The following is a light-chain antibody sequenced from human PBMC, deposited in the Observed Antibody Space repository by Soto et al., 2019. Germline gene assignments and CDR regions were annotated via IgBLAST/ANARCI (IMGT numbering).Light chain of an antibody. J-gene: IGLJ1*01. Sequence: SALTQPASVSGSPGQSIAISCTGTSSDVGGSTHVSWYQHHPGEAPKLMIYGDSNRPSGVSDRFSGSKSGNTASLTISGLQAGDEADYYCNSYTTRSTYVFGTGTKVTVL. CDR2: GDS. CDR1: SSDVGGSTH. V-gene: IGLV2-14*01. CDR3: NSYTTRSTYV.